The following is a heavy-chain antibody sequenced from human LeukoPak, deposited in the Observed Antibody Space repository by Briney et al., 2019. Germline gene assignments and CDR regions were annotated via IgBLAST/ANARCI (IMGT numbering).Heavy chain of an antibody. CDR3: ARDPVPATARHFDY. Sequence: PGGSLRLSCAASGFTFTNYAMSWVRQAPGKGLEWVAVTSSDGNIKYYADSVKGRFTISRDNSKNTLYLQMNSLRGEDTGVYYCARDPVPATARHFDYWGQGTLVTVSS. D-gene: IGHD1-1*01. J-gene: IGHJ4*02. CDR2: TSSDGNIK. CDR1: GFTFTNYA. V-gene: IGHV3-30-3*01.